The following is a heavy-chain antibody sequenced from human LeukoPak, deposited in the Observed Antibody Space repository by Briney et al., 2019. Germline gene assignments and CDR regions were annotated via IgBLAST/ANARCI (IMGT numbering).Heavy chain of an antibody. CDR2: ISSSSSYI. J-gene: IGHJ4*02. CDR1: GFTFSSYS. Sequence: GGSLRLSCAASGFTFSSYSMNWVRQAPGKGLEWVSSISSSSSYIYYADSVKGRFTISRDNAKNSLYLQMNSLRAEDTAVYYCARENYYDSSGYWAQYYFDYWGQGTLVTVSS. D-gene: IGHD3-22*01. V-gene: IGHV3-21*01. CDR3: ARENYYDSSGYWAQYYFDY.